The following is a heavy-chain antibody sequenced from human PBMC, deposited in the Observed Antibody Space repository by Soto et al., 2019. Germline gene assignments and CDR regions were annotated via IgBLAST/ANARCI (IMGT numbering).Heavy chain of an antibody. CDR3: ARGPVVRGFDP. J-gene: IGHJ5*02. CDR1: GGSFSGYY. Sequence: SETLSLTCAVYGGSFSGYYWSWIRQPPGKGLEWIGEINHSGSTNYNPSLKSRVTISVDTSKNQFSLKLSSVTAADTAVYYCARGPVVRGFDPWGQGTLVTVSS. V-gene: IGHV4-34*01. D-gene: IGHD3-10*01. CDR2: INHSGST.